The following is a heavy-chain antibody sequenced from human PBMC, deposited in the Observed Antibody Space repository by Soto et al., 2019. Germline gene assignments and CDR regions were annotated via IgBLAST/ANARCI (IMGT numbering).Heavy chain of an antibody. V-gene: IGHV1-18*04. Sequence: ASVKVSCKASGYTFTSYGISWVRQAPGQGLEWMGWISAYNGNTNYAQKLQGRVTMTTDTSTSTAYMELRSLRSDDTAVYYCATQGEGYDSSGPQGYWGQGTLVTVYS. D-gene: IGHD3-22*01. J-gene: IGHJ4*02. CDR2: ISAYNGNT. CDR3: ATQGEGYDSSGPQGY. CDR1: GYTFTSYG.